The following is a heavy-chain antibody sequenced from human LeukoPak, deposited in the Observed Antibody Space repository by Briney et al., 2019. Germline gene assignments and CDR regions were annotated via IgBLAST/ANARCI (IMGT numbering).Heavy chain of an antibody. CDR1: GFTFSSYG. CDR2: IWYDGSNK. Sequence: PGGSLRLSCAASGFTFSSYGMHWVRQAPGKGLEWVAVIWYDGSNKYYVDSVKGRFTISRDNAKNSLYLQMNSLRAEDTAVYYCARHNFGVVPTLFDYWGQGTLVTVSS. D-gene: IGHD3-3*01. J-gene: IGHJ4*02. V-gene: IGHV3-33*01. CDR3: ARHNFGVVPTLFDY.